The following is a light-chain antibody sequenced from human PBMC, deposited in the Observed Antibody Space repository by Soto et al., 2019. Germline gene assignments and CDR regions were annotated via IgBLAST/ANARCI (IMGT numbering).Light chain of an antibody. CDR3: LHDYNYPQT. J-gene: IGKJ1*01. V-gene: IGKV1-6*01. CDR1: QGIRND. CDR2: AAS. Sequence: AIQMTQSPSSLSASVGDRVTITCRASQGIRNDLGWYQQKPGKAPKLLIYAASILKGGVPSRFSGSGSGTDFTLTISNLQPEEFATYYCLHDYNYPQTFGQGTKVDIK.